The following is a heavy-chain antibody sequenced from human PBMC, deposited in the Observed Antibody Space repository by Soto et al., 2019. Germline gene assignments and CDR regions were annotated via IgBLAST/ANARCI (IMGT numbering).Heavy chain of an antibody. CDR3: ARDCRANYYYYGMDV. CDR1: GYTFTSYG. Sequence: ASVKVSCKASGYTFTSYGISWVRQAPGQGLEWMGWINPNSGGTNYAQKFQGWVTMTRDTSISTAYMELSRLGSDDTAVYYCARDCRANYYYYGMDVWGQGTTVTVSS. J-gene: IGHJ6*02. CDR2: INPNSGGT. V-gene: IGHV1-2*04. D-gene: IGHD2-15*01.